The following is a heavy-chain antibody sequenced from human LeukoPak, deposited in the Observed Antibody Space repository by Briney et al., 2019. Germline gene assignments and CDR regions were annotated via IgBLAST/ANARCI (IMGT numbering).Heavy chain of an antibody. V-gene: IGHV4-59*01. CDR2: IYYSGST. CDR1: GDSISNDY. Sequence: PSESLSLTCTVSGDSISNDYWSWVRQPPGKGLEWIGYIYYSGSTNYNSSLKSRVTISVDTSTTHFSLELTSVTAADTAVYYCARGVAGGHFDDWGQGTLVTVSS. CDR3: ARGVAGGHFDD. D-gene: IGHD6-19*01. J-gene: IGHJ4*02.